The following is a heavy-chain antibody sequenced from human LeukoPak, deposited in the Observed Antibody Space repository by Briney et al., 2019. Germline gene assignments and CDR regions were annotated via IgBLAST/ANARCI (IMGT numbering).Heavy chain of an antibody. J-gene: IGHJ4*02. CDR1: GGSFSGYY. V-gene: IGHV4-34*01. D-gene: IGHD6-19*01. CDR3: ARAPSRVADPPFDY. CDR2: INHSGST. Sequence: PSETLSLTCAVYGGSFSGYYWSWIRQPPGKGLEWIGEINHSGSTNYNPSLKSRVTISVDTSKNQFSLKLSSVTAADTAVYYCARAPSRVADPPFDYWGQGTLVTVSS.